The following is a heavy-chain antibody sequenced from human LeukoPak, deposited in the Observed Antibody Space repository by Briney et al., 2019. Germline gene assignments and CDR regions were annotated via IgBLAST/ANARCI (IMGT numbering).Heavy chain of an antibody. J-gene: IGHJ4*02. CDR3: ASEIIFGSFDY. CDR2: ISYDGSNK. V-gene: IGHV3-30*04. Sequence: GGSLRLSCAASGFTFSSYAMHWVRQAPGKGLEGVAVISYDGSNKYYADSVKGRFTISRDNSKNTLYLQMNSLRAEHTAVYYCASEIIFGSFDYWGQGTLVTVSS. D-gene: IGHD3-3*01. CDR1: GFTFSSYA.